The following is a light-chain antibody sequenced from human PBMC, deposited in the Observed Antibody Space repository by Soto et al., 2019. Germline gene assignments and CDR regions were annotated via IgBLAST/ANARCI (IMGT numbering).Light chain of an antibody. Sequence: DIQMTQSPSSVSASVGDRVSITCRASQGISNWLAWYQQKPGRAPKLLIYTGSSLPSGVPSRFSGTGSGTDFTLTISSLQPEDVATYHCQQANSFPLTFGGGTKVEIK. CDR1: QGISNW. CDR2: TGS. CDR3: QQANSFPLT. V-gene: IGKV1-12*01. J-gene: IGKJ4*01.